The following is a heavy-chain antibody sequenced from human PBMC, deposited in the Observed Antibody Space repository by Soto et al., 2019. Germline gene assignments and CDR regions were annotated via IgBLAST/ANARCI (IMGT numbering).Heavy chain of an antibody. CDR1: GGSISSSSYY. J-gene: IGHJ6*03. CDR3: ARLVREDIVVVPAAMRSYYMDV. CDR2: IYYSGST. V-gene: IGHV4-39*01. D-gene: IGHD2-2*01. Sequence: SETLSLTCTVSGGSISSSSYYWGWIRQPPGKGLEWIGSIYYSGSTYYNPSLKSRVTISVDTSKNQFSLKLSSVTAADTAVYYCARLVREDIVVVPAAMRSYYMDVWGKGTTVTVSS.